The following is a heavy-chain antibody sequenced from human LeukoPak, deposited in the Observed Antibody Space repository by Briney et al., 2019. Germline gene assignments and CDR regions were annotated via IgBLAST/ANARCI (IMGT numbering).Heavy chain of an antibody. CDR1: GGSISSSSYY. D-gene: IGHD4-17*01. J-gene: IGHJ4*02. CDR3: ARGSFYGDYAAYFDY. V-gene: IGHV4-39*01. Sequence: SETLSLTCTVSGGSISSSSYYWGWIRQPPGKGLEWIGSISYSGSIYYNPSLKSRVTISVDTSKNQFSLKLSSVTAADTAVYYCARGSFYGDYAAYFDYWGQGTLVTVSS. CDR2: ISYSGSI.